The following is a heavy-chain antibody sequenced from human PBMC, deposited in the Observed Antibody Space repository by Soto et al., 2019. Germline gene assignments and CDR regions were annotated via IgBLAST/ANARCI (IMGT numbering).Heavy chain of an antibody. CDR2: IIPTLGIA. Sequence: QVQLVQSGAEVKKPGSSVKVSCKASGGTFSSYTISWVRQAPGQGLEWMGRIIPTLGIANYAQKFQGRVTITADKSTSTAYMELSSLRSEDTAVYYCAREYLGARNFDYWGQGTLVTVSS. D-gene: IGHD3-10*01. CDR3: AREYLGARNFDY. J-gene: IGHJ4*02. CDR1: GGTFSSYT. V-gene: IGHV1-69*08.